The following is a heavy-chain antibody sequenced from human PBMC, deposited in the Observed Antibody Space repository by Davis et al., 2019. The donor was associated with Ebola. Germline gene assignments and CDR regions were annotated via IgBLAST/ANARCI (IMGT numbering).Heavy chain of an antibody. D-gene: IGHD3-16*01. J-gene: IGHJ4*02. CDR3: ARGMGSYGPPGY. V-gene: IGHV4-34*01. Sequence: PETLSLTCAVYGGSFSGYYWSWIRQPPGKGLEWIGEINHSGSTNYNPSLKSRVTISVDTSKNQLSLKLSSVTAADTAVYYCARGMGSYGPPGYWGQGTLVTVSS. CDR2: INHSGST. CDR1: GGSFSGYY.